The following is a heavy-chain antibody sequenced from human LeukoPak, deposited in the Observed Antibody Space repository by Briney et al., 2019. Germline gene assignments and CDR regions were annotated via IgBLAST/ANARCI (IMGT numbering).Heavy chain of an antibody. CDR2: INPNSGGT. CDR3: ARAGHIVVVVAATQEFGFDP. D-gene: IGHD2-15*01. V-gene: IGHV1-2*02. J-gene: IGHJ5*02. CDR1: GYTFTGYY. Sequence: GASVKVSCKASGYTFTGYYMHWVRQAPGQGLEWMGWINPNSGGTNYAQKFQGRVTMTRDTSISTAYMELSRLRSDDTAVYYCARAGHIVVVVAATQEFGFDPWGQGTLVTVSS.